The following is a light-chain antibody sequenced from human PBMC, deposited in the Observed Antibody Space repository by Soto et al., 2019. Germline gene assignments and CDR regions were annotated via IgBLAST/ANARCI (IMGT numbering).Light chain of an antibody. J-gene: IGKJ1*01. CDR1: QRISNW. V-gene: IGKV1-5*03. CDR3: QQYTSDPWT. CDR2: KAS. Sequence: DIQMTQSPSTLSASVGDRVNITCRASQRISNWLAWYQQKPGKAPTPLIYKASTLESGVPSRFSGSGSGTEFTLTISRLQPDDFATYYCQQYTSDPWTFGPGTKVET.